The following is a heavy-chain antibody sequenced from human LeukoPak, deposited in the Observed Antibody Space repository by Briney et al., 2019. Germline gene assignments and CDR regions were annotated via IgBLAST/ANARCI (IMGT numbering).Heavy chain of an antibody. Sequence: GGSLRLSCAASGFTFSDYYMGWIRQAPGKGLEWVSYISTSGAIYYADSVKGRFTISRDNAKNSLYLQMNSLRAEDTAVYYCAKEGTMSSGTRDFDYWGQGTLVTVSS. D-gene: IGHD1-1*01. CDR2: ISTSGAI. J-gene: IGHJ4*02. V-gene: IGHV3-11*01. CDR1: GFTFSDYY. CDR3: AKEGTMSSGTRDFDY.